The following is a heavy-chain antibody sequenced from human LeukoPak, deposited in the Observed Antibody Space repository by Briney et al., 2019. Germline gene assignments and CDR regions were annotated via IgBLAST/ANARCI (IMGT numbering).Heavy chain of an antibody. CDR1: GFTFSSYG. CDR3: ARNGSNGYNYWYYGMDV. CDR2: IWYDGSNK. D-gene: IGHD5-24*01. V-gene: IGHV3-33*01. J-gene: IGHJ6*02. Sequence: PGGSLRLSCAASGFTFSSYGMHWVRQAPGKGLEWVAVIWYDGSNKYYADSVKGRFTISRDNSKNTLYLQMNSLRAEDTAVYYCARNGSNGYNYWYYGMDVWGQGTTVTVSS.